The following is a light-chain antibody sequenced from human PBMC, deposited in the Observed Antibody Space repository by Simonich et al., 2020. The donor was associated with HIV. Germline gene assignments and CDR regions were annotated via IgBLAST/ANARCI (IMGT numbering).Light chain of an antibody. CDR1: KLGDKY. V-gene: IGLV3-1*01. CDR3: SSYTSISTFV. Sequence: SYELTQPPSVSVSPGQTASITCSGDKLGDKYACWYQQKPGQSPVLVIYQDSKRPSGVSNRFSGSKSGFTASLTISGLQAEDEADYYCSSYTSISTFVFGTGTKVTVL. CDR2: QDS. J-gene: IGLJ1*01.